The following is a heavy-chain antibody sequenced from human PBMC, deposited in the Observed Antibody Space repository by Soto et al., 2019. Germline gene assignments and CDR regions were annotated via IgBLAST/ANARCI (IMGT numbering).Heavy chain of an antibody. CDR1: GYTFTSYY. CDR2: INPSGGTT. D-gene: IGHD1-1*01. V-gene: IGHV1-46*04. J-gene: IGHJ6*02. CDR3: ARGTVTGSEYNYYYYGMDV. Sequence: GASVKVSCKASGYTFTSYYMHWVRQAPGQGLEWMGIINPSGGTTNYAQKLQGRVKLTADESTRTAYMELSTLRSEDTAVYYCARGTVTGSEYNYYYYGMDVWGQGTTVTVSS.